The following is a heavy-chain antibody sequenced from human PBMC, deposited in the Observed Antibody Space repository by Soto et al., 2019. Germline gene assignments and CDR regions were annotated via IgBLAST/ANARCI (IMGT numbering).Heavy chain of an antibody. J-gene: IGHJ4*02. Sequence: SQTLSLTCAISGDSVPSTSPAWSWLRPSPSRGLEWLGRTYYRSKWYSDYAVYVKSQITINPDTSKNQFSLLLNSVTPEDTAVYYCATGSYYSGWAWGQGTLVTVSS. CDR2: TYYRSKWYS. CDR3: ATGSYYSGWA. CDR1: GDSVPSTSPA. D-gene: IGHD6-19*01. V-gene: IGHV6-1*01.